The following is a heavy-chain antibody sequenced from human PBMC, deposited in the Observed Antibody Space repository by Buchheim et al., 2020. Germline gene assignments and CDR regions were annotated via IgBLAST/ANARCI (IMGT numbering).Heavy chain of an antibody. CDR2: IYTSGST. V-gene: IGHV4-39*07. CDR1: GGSISSSSYY. J-gene: IGHJ6*02. CDR3: ARDRSYYYYGMDV. Sequence: QLQLQESGPGLVKPSATLSITCTVSGGSISSSSYYWGWIRQPPGKGLEWIGSIYTSGSTYYNPSLKSRVTISVDTPKNQFSRKLSSVTAADTAVYYCARDRSYYYYGMDVWGQGTT.